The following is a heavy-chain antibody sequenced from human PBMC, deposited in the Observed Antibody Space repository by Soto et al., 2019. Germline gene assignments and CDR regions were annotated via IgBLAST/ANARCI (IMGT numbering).Heavy chain of an antibody. J-gene: IGHJ6*02. D-gene: IGHD1-7*01. CDR1: GYSFTRYW. CDR2: IYPGDSDT. CDR3: ARSSSGTTYYYYGMDV. Sequence: PWESLTITCTCSGYSFTRYWIGWVRQMPGKGLEWMGIIYPGDSDTRYSPSFQGQVTISADKSISTAYLQWSSLKASDTAMYYCARSSSGTTYYYYGMDVWGQGTTVTVSS. V-gene: IGHV5-51*01.